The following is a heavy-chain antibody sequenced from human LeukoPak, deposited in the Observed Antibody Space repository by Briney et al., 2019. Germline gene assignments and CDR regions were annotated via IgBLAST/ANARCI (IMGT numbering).Heavy chain of an antibody. CDR3: VKECLVIINYYFDY. J-gene: IGHJ4*02. V-gene: IGHV3-64D*06. CDR2: ISITWGST. Sequence: GGSLRLSCSASGFTFSNYAMHWVRQAPAKRLEYVSVISITWGSTYYADSVKGRFTVSRDNSKNTLYLQMSSLRAEDAAVYYCVKECLVIINYYFDYWGQGTLVTVSS. CDR1: GFTFSNYA. D-gene: IGHD3-22*01.